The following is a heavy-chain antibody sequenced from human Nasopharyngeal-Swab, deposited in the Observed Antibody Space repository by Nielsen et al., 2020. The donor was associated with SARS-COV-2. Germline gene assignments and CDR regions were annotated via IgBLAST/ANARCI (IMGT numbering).Heavy chain of an antibody. J-gene: IGHJ6*03. CDR2: ISWKSGNM. V-gene: IGHV3-9*01. CDR3: AKTMVRGDFYYFLDV. Sequence: GGSLRLSCVASGFSFDDYTMHWVRQAPGKGLEWVSGISWKSGNMGYADSVKGRFTISRDNAKNSVYLQMNSLRPEDTALYYCAKTMVRGDFYYFLDVWGKGTTDTVSS. CDR1: GFSFDDYT. D-gene: IGHD3-10*01.